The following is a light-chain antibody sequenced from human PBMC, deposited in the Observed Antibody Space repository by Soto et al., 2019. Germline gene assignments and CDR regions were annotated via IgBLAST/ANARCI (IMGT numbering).Light chain of an antibody. CDR2: SNN. CDR1: SSNIGSNT. J-gene: IGLJ2*01. CDR3: AAWDDSLNGVV. Sequence: QAVVTQPPSASGTPGQRVTISCSGSSSNIGSNTVNWYQQLPGTAPKLLIYSNNQRPSGVPGRFSGSKSGTSAPLAISGLQSEDEADYYCAAWDDSLNGVVFGGGTKLTVL. V-gene: IGLV1-44*01.